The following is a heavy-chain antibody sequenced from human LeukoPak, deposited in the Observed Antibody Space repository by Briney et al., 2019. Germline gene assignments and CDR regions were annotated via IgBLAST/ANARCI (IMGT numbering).Heavy chain of an antibody. CDR2: ISGGGGST. Sequence: GGSLRLSCAASGFTFTSYSMNWVRQAPGKGLEWVSTISGGGGSTYYADSVKGRFTISRDNSKNTLYLQVNSLRAEDTAVYYCAKLAVSEYFQHWGQGTLVTVSS. CDR3: AKLAVSEYFQH. J-gene: IGHJ1*01. CDR1: GFTFTSYS. V-gene: IGHV3-23*01.